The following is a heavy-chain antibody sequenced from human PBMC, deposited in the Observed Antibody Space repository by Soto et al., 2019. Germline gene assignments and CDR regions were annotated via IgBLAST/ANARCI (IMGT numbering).Heavy chain of an antibody. Sequence: XESLKISCKGSGYSFTSYWIGWVRQMPGKGLEWMGIIYPGDSDTRYSPSFQGQVTISADKSISTAYLQWSSLKASDTAMYYCASLYYYDSSGNYGMDVWGQGTTVTVSS. CDR1: GYSFTSYW. V-gene: IGHV5-51*01. J-gene: IGHJ6*02. CDR2: IYPGDSDT. CDR3: ASLYYYDSSGNYGMDV. D-gene: IGHD3-22*01.